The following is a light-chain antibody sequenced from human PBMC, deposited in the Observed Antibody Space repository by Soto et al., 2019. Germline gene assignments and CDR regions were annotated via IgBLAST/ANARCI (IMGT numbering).Light chain of an antibody. Sequence: TTSPSFLSASVGDRVTITCRPSQAVPNNMAWYQQKPGKPPKLLIYEESTLHSGVPSRFSGSGSGTEFILTISSLQPDDFATYYCRHYNSYPWTFGQGTKVDI. CDR2: EES. V-gene: IGKV1-9*01. CDR3: RHYNSYPWT. J-gene: IGKJ1*01. CDR1: QAVPNN.